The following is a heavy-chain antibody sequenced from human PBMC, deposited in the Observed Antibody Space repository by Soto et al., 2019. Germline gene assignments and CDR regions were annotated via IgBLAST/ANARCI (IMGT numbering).Heavy chain of an antibody. CDR2: IYYTGST. CDR3: ARIEMASIK. V-gene: IGHV4-31*03. CDR1: GASIRSGGYY. J-gene: IGHJ4*02. Sequence: LSLTCSVSGASIRSGGYYCSWLRQSPGKGLEWIGHIYYTGSTFYSPSLKSRLTISLDTSKNQFSLDLRSVTAADTAMYYCARIEMASIKWGRGTLVTVSS.